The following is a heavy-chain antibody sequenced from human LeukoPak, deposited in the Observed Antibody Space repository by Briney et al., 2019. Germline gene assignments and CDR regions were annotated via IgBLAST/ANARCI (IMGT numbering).Heavy chain of an antibody. CDR1: GGSISSGSYY. J-gene: IGHJ5*02. CDR3: ARASIGYYYDSSGSEYNWFDP. V-gene: IGHV4-61*02. Sequence: SETLSLTCTVSGGSISSGSYYWSWIRQPAGKGLEWIGRIYTSGSTNYNPSLKSRVTISVDTSKNQFSLKLSSVTAADTAVYYCARASIGYYYDSSGSEYNWFDPWGQGTLVTVSS. CDR2: IYTSGST. D-gene: IGHD3-22*01.